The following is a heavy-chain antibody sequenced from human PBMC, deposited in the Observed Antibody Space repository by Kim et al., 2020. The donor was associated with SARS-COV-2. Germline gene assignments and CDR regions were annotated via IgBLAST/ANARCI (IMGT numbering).Heavy chain of an antibody. V-gene: IGHV3-33*01. D-gene: IGHD3-10*01. CDR1: GFTFSSYG. CDR3: ARPQEFGEFYSAVQH. CDR2: IWYDGSNK. Sequence: GGSLRLSCAASGFTFSSYGMHWVRQAPGKGLEWVAVIWYDGSNKYYADSVKGRFTISRDNSKNTLYLQMNSLRAEDTAVYYCARPQEFGEFYSAVQHWGQGTLVTVSS. J-gene: IGHJ1*01.